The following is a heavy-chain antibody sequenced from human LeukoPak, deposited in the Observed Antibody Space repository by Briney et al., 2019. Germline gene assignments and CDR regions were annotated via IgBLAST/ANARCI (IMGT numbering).Heavy chain of an antibody. V-gene: IGHV4-39*01. Sequence: SETLSLTCTVSVGSISSSSYYWGWIRQPPGKGLEWIGSIFYSGRTYYNPSFESRVTIPVATSKNQSTLKLSSVTAADTAVYYCARQFYYDSGGSHYWGQGTLVTVSS. D-gene: IGHD3-22*01. J-gene: IGHJ4*02. CDR1: VGSISSSSYY. CDR3: ARQFYYDSGGSHY. CDR2: IFYSGRT.